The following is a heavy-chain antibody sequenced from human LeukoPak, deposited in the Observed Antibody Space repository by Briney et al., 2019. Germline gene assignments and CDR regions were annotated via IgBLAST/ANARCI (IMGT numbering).Heavy chain of an antibody. CDR2: INWNGGST. CDR3: AKDQVDPDYYDSSGYYYDYFDY. V-gene: IGHV3-20*04. Sequence: GGSLRLSCAASGFTFDDYGMSWVRQAPGKGLEWVSGINWNGGSTGYADSVKGRFTISRDNAKNSLYLQMNSLRAEDTAVYYCAKDQVDPDYYDSSGYYYDYFDYWGQGTLVTVSS. D-gene: IGHD3-22*01. CDR1: GFTFDDYG. J-gene: IGHJ4*02.